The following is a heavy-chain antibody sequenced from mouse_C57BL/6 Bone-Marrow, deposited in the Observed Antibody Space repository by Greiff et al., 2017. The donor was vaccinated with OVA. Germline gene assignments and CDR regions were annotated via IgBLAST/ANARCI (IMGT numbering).Heavy chain of an antibody. Sequence: VQLQQSGAELVRPGASVKLSCTASGFNIKDDYMHWVKQRPEQGLEWIGWIDPENGDTEYASKFQGKATITADTSSTTAYLQLSGLTSEDTAVYYCAAYVEGAYWGPGTLVTVS. CDR2: IDPENGDT. CDR3: AAYVEGAY. CDR1: GFNIKDDY. J-gene: IGHJ3*01. V-gene: IGHV14-4*01. D-gene: IGHD3-3*01.